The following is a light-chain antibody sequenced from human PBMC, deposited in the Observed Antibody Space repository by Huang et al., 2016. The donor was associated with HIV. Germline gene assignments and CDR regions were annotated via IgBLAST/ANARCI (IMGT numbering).Light chain of an antibody. CDR1: QNIKNA. Sequence: EIVLTQSPATLSLSPGERVALSGRASQNIKNALSGYQKKPGQAPRLLISNASNRATGIPARFSGSGSGTDFTLTISSLEPEDFVVYFCQQRTNWPPGYTFGQGTKL. CDR3: QQRTNWPPGYT. V-gene: IGKV3-11*01. J-gene: IGKJ2*01. CDR2: NAS.